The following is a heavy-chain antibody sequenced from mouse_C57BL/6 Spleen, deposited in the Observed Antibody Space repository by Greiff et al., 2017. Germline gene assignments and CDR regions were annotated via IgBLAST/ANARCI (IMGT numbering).Heavy chain of an antibody. J-gene: IGHJ2*01. CDR1: GYTFTSYW. Sequence: QVQLQQPGAELVKPGASVKLSCKASGYTFTSYWMHWVKQRPGQGLEWIGYINPSSGYTKYNQKFKDKATLTADKSSSTAYMQLSSLTYEDSAVYYCARSRDGPVFDYWGQGTTLTVSS. CDR3: ARSRDGPVFDY. CDR2: INPSSGYT. D-gene: IGHD2-3*01. V-gene: IGHV1-7*01.